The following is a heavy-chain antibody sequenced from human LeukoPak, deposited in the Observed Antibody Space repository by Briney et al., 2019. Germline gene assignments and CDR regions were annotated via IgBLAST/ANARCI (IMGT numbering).Heavy chain of an antibody. CDR1: GFTFSSYA. D-gene: IGHD3-22*01. CDR3: ARDHYFDISGYLDY. V-gene: IGHV3-30*04. CDR2: IQYDGSEK. Sequence: GRSLRLSCAASGFTFSSYAMHWVRQAPGKGLEWVAFIQYDGSEKYYADSVKSRFTISRDNVKNSLYLEMNSLRVEDSAVYYCARDHYFDISGYLDYWGQGTPVTVSS. J-gene: IGHJ4*02.